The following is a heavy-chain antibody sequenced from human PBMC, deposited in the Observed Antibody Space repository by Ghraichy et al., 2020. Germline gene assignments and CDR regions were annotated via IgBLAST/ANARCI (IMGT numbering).Heavy chain of an antibody. CDR3: AKSSRWTYDFWTGYCDY. J-gene: IGHJ4*02. CDR2: ISFDGINK. V-gene: IGHV3-30*18. Sequence: GGSLRLSCAASGFTFSSYGMHWVRQAPGKVLEWVAVISFDGINKYYADSVKGRFTISRDNSKNTLYLQINSLRPEDTAVYYCAKSSRWTYDFWTGYCDYWGQGTLVTVSS. D-gene: IGHD3-3*01. CDR1: GFTFSSYG.